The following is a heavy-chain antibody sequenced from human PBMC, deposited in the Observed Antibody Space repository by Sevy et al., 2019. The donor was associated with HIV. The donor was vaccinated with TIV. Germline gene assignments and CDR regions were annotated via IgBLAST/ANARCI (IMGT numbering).Heavy chain of an antibody. CDR2: IYYSGST. CDR3: ARDHSSVTQGVRYFDY. J-gene: IGHJ4*02. D-gene: IGHD2-21*02. V-gene: IGHV4-30-4*02. Sequence: SDTLSLTCTVSGDSISSGVYYWSWIRQPPGKGLEWIGYIYYSGSTYYNPSLKSRVTISIDTSKNQFSLKLSSVTAADTAVYYCARDHSSVTQGVRYFDYWGQGTLVTVSS. CDR1: GDSISSGVYY.